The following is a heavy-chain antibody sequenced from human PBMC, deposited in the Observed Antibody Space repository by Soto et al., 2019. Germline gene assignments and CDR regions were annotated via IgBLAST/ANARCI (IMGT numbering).Heavy chain of an antibody. D-gene: IGHD3-22*01. CDR3: AREPYYDSKRCAFDI. V-gene: IGHV4-31*01. CDR1: GGSISSGGYY. Sequence: QVQLQESGPGLVKPSQTLSLTCTVSGGSISSGGYYWSWIRQHPGKGLEWIGYIYYSESTYNNPSLNSLVTKFLDMSKNQFSLTLSYVTAADTAVYYCAREPYYDSKRCAFDIWGQGTMVPVSS. J-gene: IGHJ3*02. CDR2: IYYSEST.